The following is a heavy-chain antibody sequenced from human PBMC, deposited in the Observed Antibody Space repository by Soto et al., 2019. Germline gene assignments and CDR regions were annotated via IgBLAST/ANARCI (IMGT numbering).Heavy chain of an antibody. Sequence: QVQLVQSGAEVKKPGSSVKVSCKASGGTFSSYTISWVRQAPGQGLEWMGRIIPILGIANYAQKFQGRVTITADRYTITAYMELNGLRSEDTAVYYCARDVRGEDGSSGYCYVSSFDYWGQGTLVTVSS. J-gene: IGHJ4*02. CDR2: IIPILGIA. V-gene: IGHV1-69*08. CDR1: GGTFSSYT. D-gene: IGHD3-22*01. CDR3: ARDVRGEDGSSGYCYVSSFDY.